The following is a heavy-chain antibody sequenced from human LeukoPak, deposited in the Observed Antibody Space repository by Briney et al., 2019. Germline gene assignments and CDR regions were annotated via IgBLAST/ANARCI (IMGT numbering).Heavy chain of an antibody. Sequence: PSETLSLTCAVYGGSFSGYYWSWIRQPPGKGLEWIGEINHSGSTNYNPSLKSRVTISVDTSKNQFSLKLSSVTAADTVVYYCARGWGIAAAGTWRHWGQGTLVTVSS. V-gene: IGHV4-34*01. J-gene: IGHJ4*02. CDR1: GGSFSGYY. CDR3: ARGWGIAAAGTWRH. CDR2: INHSGST. D-gene: IGHD6-13*01.